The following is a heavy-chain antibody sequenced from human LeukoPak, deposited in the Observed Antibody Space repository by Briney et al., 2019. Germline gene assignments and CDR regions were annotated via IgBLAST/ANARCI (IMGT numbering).Heavy chain of an antibody. J-gene: IGHJ3*02. CDR1: GFTFSSYG. CDR3: ARGAITMLMWGAFDI. Sequence: GGSLRLSCAASGFTFSSYGMSWIRQAPGKGLEWVSYISSSGSTIYYADSVKGRFTISRDNAKNSLFLQMNSLRAEDTPVYYCARGAITMLMWGAFDIWGQGTMVTVSS. CDR2: ISSSGSTI. D-gene: IGHD3-10*01. V-gene: IGHV3-48*04.